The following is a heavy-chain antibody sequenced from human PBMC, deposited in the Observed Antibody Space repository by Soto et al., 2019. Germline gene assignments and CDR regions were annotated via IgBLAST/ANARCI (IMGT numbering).Heavy chain of an antibody. CDR2: INHSGST. CDR3: ARARLRYFDWSPFYYGMDV. V-gene: IGHV4-34*01. D-gene: IGHD3-9*01. Sequence: ELLSLTWAVDGGCLSGYYCSWIRQPPGKGLEWIGEINHSGSTNYNPSLKSRVTISVDTSKNQFSLKLSSVTAADTAVYYCARARLRYFDWSPFYYGMDVWGQGTTVTVSS. J-gene: IGHJ6*02. CDR1: GGCLSGYY.